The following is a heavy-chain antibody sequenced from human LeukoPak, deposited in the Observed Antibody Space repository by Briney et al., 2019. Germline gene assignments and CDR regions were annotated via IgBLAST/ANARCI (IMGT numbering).Heavy chain of an antibody. Sequence: SETLSLTCAVYGGSFSGYYWSWLRQPPGKGLEWIGEINHSGSTNYNPSLKSRVTISVDTSKNQFSLKLSSVTAADTAVYYCARLGYYDSSGYVGYWGQGTLVTVSS. CDR1: GGSFSGYY. CDR2: INHSGST. V-gene: IGHV4-34*01. CDR3: ARLGYYDSSGYVGY. D-gene: IGHD3-22*01. J-gene: IGHJ4*02.